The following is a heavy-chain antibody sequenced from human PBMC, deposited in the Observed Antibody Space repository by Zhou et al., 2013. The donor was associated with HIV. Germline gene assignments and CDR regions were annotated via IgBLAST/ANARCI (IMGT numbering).Heavy chain of an antibody. CDR2: IIPIFNTA. CDR1: GYGFISYG. V-gene: IGHV1-69*05. J-gene: IGHJ3*02. D-gene: IGHD2-21*01. Sequence: QVQLVQSGVEAKKPGDSVNVSCKASGYGFISYGIIWVHQAPGQGLEWMGGIIPIFNTANYAQKFQGRVTITRNTSINTAYMELSSLRSEDTGVYYCARHRRYGDNSYAFDIWAKGQWSPSLQ. CDR3: ARHRRYGDNSYAFDI.